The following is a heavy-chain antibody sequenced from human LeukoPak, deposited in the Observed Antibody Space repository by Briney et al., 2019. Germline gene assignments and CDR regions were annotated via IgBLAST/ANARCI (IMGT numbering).Heavy chain of an antibody. CDR1: GFTVSSNY. V-gene: IGHV3-53*01. CDR3: ARDAAYSAFNM. D-gene: IGHD4-11*01. J-gene: IGHJ3*02. Sequence: GGSLRLSCAASGFTVSSNYMSWVRQAPGKGLEWVSVIYSGGSTYYADSVKGRFTISRDNSKNTLYLQMNNLRAEDTAVYYCARDAAYSAFNMWGQGTMVTVSS. CDR2: IYSGGST.